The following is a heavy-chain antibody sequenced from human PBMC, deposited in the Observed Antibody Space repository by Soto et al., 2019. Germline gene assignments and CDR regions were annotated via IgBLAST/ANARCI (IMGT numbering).Heavy chain of an antibody. CDR3: AREGINNYNEYYFDS. CDR2: ISGSGNYT. D-gene: IGHD4-4*01. V-gene: IGHV3-21*01. CDR1: GFTFSSYS. Sequence: GGSLRLFCAASGFTFSSYSMNWVRQAPGKGLEWVSSISGSGNYTHYADFLRGRFTISRDNAKTSLYLQMNSLRAEDTAVYYCAREGINNYNEYYFDSWGQGTVVTVSS. J-gene: IGHJ4*02.